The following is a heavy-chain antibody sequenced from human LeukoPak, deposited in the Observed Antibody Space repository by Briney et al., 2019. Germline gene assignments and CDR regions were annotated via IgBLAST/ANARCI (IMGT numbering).Heavy chain of an antibody. CDR1: GFTFSSYG. V-gene: IGHV3-33*06. D-gene: IGHD3-22*01. J-gene: IGHJ4*02. CDR3: AKDRPNYYDSSGHYYRRNGDY. Sequence: PGRSLRLSCAASGFTFSSYGMHWVRQAPGKGLEWVAVIWYDGSNKYYADSVKGRFTISRDNSKNTLYLQMNSLRAEDTAIYYCAKDRPNYYDSSGHYYRRNGDYWGQGTLVTVSS. CDR2: IWYDGSNK.